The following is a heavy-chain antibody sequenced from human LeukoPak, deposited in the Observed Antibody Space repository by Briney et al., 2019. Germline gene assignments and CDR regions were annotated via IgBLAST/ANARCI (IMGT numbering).Heavy chain of an antibody. CDR1: GGTFSSYA. V-gene: IGHV1-69*05. J-gene: IGHJ4*02. Sequence: ASVKVSCKASGGTFSSYAISRVRQAPGQGLEWMGGIIPIFGTANYAQKLQGRVTMTTDTSTSTAYMELRSLRSDDTAVYYCARVGVRQWLTDDYWGQGTLVTVSS. CDR2: IIPIFGTA. CDR3: ARVGVRQWLTDDY. D-gene: IGHD6-19*01.